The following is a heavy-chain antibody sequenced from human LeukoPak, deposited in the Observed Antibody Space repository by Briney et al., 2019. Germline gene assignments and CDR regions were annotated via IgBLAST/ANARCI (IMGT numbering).Heavy chain of an antibody. J-gene: IGHJ4*02. CDR1: RFTFRHYA. CDR2: INGSGGST. V-gene: IGHV3-23*01. D-gene: IGHD2-2*01. Sequence: GGSLPLSCVASRFTFRHYAMRWVGPPPGKGLAWVSAINGSGGSTHFADSVKGRFTISRDNSKNTLYLQMNSLRAEDTAVYYCAKASGYCSSTSCSIAAAGQYYFDYWGQGTLVTVSS. CDR3: AKASGYCSSTSCSIAAAGQYYFDY.